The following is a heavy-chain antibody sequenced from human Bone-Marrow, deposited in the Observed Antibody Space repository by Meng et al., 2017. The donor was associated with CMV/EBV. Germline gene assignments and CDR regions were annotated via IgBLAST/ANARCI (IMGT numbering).Heavy chain of an antibody. Sequence: SETLSLTCTVSTFSMNSGHSWDWIRQPPGKGLEWIGHIYYSGSTYYNSSLKSRVTMSVDTSKNQFSLKLSSVTAADTAVYYCARVRSDYDFWSGYYSVLWYFDYWGQGTLVTVSS. J-gene: IGHJ4*02. D-gene: IGHD3-3*01. V-gene: IGHV4-38-2*02. CDR1: TFSMNSGHS. CDR2: IYYSGST. CDR3: ARVRSDYDFWSGYYSVLWYFDY.